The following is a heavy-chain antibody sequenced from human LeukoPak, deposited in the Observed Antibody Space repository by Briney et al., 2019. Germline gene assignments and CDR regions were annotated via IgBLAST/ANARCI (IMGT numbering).Heavy chain of an antibody. CDR3: AKDAARYYYYYYMDV. CDR2: ISGSGGST. CDR1: GLTFTDHY. V-gene: IGHV3-23*01. D-gene: IGHD6-6*01. Sequence: GGSLRLSCSASGLTFTDHYMDWVRQAPGKGLEWVSAISGSGGSTYYADSVKGRFTISRDNSKNTLYLQMNSLRAEDTAVYYCAKDAARYYYYYYMDVWGKGTTVTVSS. J-gene: IGHJ6*03.